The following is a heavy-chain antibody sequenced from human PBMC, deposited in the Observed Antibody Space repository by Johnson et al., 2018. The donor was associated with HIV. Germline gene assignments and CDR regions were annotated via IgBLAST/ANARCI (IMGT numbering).Heavy chain of an antibody. Sequence: VQLVESGGGVVRPVGSLRLSCAASGFTFDDYGMSWVRQAPGKGLEWVSGINWNGGKTAYADSVKGRFTISRDNAKNSLYLQMISLRAEDTALYYCAREVIVAGHGGAFDIWGQGTMVTVSS. V-gene: IGHV3-20*04. CDR3: AREVIVAGHGGAFDI. CDR1: GFTFDDYG. D-gene: IGHD5-12*01. J-gene: IGHJ3*02. CDR2: INWNGGKT.